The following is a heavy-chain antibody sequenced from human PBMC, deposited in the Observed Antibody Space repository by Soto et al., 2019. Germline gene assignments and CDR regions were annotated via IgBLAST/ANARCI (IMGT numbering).Heavy chain of an antibody. V-gene: IGHV3-9*01. Sequence: GGSLRLSCVASGFTFDDYAMHWVRQAPGKGLEWVSGISWNSGSIGYADSVKGRFTISRDNAKNSLYLQMNSLRAEDTALYYCAKDMRGDGYNYHYGMDVWGQGTTVTVSS. J-gene: IGHJ6*02. CDR3: AKDMRGDGYNYHYGMDV. D-gene: IGHD5-12*01. CDR1: GFTFDDYA. CDR2: ISWNSGSI.